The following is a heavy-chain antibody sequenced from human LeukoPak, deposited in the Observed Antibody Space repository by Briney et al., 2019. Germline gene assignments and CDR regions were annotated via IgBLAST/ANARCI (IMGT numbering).Heavy chain of an antibody. CDR1: GFTFSQYG. J-gene: IGHJ2*01. D-gene: IGHD6-13*01. CDR3: ARVYYSNSYDYWYFDL. CDR2: ISDSGGST. V-gene: IGHV3-23*01. Sequence: PGGSLRLSCAASGFTFSQYGMSWVRQAPGKGLEWVSMISDSGGSTYYADSVKGRFTISRDYSKTTLYLQMNSLGAEDTAVYYCARVYYSNSYDYWYFDLWGRGTLVTVSS.